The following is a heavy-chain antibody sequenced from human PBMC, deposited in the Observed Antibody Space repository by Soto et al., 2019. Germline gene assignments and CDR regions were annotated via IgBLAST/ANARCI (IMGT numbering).Heavy chain of an antibody. D-gene: IGHD4-17*01. CDR3: ARYHGNNDYRYYFDF. J-gene: IGHJ4*02. V-gene: IGHV4-4*02. CDR1: GASITTDNW. CDR2: IHHSGST. Sequence: SETLSLTCAVSGASITTDNWWSWVRQPPGKGLEWIGEIHHSGSTNYNTSLRSRVTTSVDKSKNQFSLNLISVTAADTAMYYCARYHGNNDYRYYFDFWGQGTLVTVSS.